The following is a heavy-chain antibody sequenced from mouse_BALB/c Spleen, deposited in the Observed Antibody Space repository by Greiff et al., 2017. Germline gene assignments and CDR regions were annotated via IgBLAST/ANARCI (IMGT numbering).Heavy chain of an antibody. V-gene: IGHV14-4*02. CDR1: GFNIKDYY. D-gene: IGHD3-2*01. Sequence: EVKVVESGAELVRSGASVKLSCTASGFNIKDYYMHWVKQRPEQGLEWIGWIDPENGDTEYAPKFQGKATMTADTSSNTAYLQLSSLTSEDTAVYYCKSDSSGGYFDVWGAGTTVTVSS. CDR3: KSDSSGGYFDV. CDR2: IDPENGDT. J-gene: IGHJ1*01.